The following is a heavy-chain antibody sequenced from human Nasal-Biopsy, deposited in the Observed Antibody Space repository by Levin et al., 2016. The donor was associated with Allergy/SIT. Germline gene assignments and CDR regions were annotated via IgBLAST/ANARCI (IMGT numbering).Heavy chain of an antibody. CDR3: AKERRSLAYCGGDCYSGSAIDY. V-gene: IGHV3-30*02. Sequence: GESLKISCVASGLPFSSSGMHWVRQAPGKGLQWLSFIQYNGVDKSYTESLRGRFTVSRDNSKNTLYLQMNSLRAEDTAVYYCAKERRSLAYCGGDCYSGSAIDYWGQGTLVTVSS. CDR2: IQYNGVDK. J-gene: IGHJ4*02. D-gene: IGHD2-21*02. CDR1: GLPFSSSG.